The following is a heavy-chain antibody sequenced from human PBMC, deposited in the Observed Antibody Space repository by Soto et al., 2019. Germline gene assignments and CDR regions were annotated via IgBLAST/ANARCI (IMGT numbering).Heavy chain of an antibody. V-gene: IGHV3-30*02. J-gene: IGHJ4*02. CDR1: GFTFSTYA. Sequence: WGSLRLSCAASGFTFSTYAMHWVRQAPGKGLEWVAVIPDDGSNKYYAESVKGRFTTSRDNSKNTVYLQMNSLSGEDTAVYYCVKEGDRSDWSLYYCHYWGQGTLVTVST. CDR3: VKEGDRSDWSLYYCHY. D-gene: IGHD3-9*01. CDR2: IPDDGSNK.